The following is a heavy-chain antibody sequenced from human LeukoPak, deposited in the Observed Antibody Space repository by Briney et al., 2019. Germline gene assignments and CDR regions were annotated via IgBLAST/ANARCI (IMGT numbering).Heavy chain of an antibody. Sequence: PSETLSLTCTVSGGSISGYYWSWIRQAPGKGLEWIGYNYYSGSPDYNPSLKSRVTISVDTSKNQVSLNLSFVTAADTAMYYCVRGSGGDGSGSLWGQRTLVTVSS. V-gene: IGHV4-59*01. CDR3: VRGSGGDGSGSL. CDR1: GGSISGYY. D-gene: IGHD3-10*01. J-gene: IGHJ4*02. CDR2: NYYSGSP.